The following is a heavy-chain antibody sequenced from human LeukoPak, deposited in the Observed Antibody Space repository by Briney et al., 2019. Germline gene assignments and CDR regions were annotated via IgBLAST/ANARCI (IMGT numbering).Heavy chain of an antibody. Sequence: GGSLRLSCAASGFTFSSYTMNWVRQAPGKGLEWVSSISGSSRHKYYADSVKGRFTVSRDNAKNSLYLQMNSLRAEDTAVYYCARTANFAAGYYIDYWGQGTLVTVSS. D-gene: IGHD6-13*01. CDR2: ISGSSRHK. J-gene: IGHJ4*02. V-gene: IGHV3-21*01. CDR3: ARTANFAAGYYIDY. CDR1: GFTFSSYT.